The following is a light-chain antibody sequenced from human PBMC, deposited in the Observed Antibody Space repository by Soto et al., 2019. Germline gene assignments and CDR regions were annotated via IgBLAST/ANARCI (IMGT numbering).Light chain of an antibody. CDR2: GAS. Sequence: EIMMTQSPATLSLSPGERATLSCRASQSVSSNLAWYQQKPGQAPRLLVYGASTRATGIPGRFSGSGSGTEFTLTISSLQPDDFATYYCQQHYIHWTFGQGTKV. J-gene: IGKJ1*01. CDR3: QQHYIHWT. V-gene: IGKV3-15*01. CDR1: QSVSSN.